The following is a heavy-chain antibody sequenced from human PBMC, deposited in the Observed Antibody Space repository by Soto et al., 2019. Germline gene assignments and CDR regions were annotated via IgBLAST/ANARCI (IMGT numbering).Heavy chain of an antibody. V-gene: IGHV1-3*01. D-gene: IGHD5-18*01. J-gene: IGHJ4*02. CDR1: GYTFTNNV. CDR2: VNAGNDNT. CDR3: AREVPYGYSRFDY. Sequence: QVHLVQSGAELKKPGASGEVSCKTSGYTFTNNVIHWVRQAPGQRLEWMGWVNAGNDNTKWSREFQGRLTLTKDTSATTAYMELSSLTSEDTAIYFCAREVPYGYSRFDYWGQGTLVTVSS.